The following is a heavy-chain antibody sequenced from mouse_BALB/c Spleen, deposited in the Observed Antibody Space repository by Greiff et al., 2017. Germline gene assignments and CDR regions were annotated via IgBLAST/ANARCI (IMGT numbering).Heavy chain of an antibody. V-gene: IGHV1-80*01. D-gene: IGHD2-3*01. CDR2: IYPGDGDT. CDR3: ARGGYDPAWFAY. CDR1: GYAFSSYW. J-gene: IGHJ3*01. Sequence: VQLQQSGAELVRPGSSVKISCKASGYAFSSYWMNWVKQRPGQGLEWIGQIYPGDGDTNYNGKFKGKATLTADKSSSTAYMQLSSLTSEDSAVYFCARGGYDPAWFAYWGQGTLVTVSA.